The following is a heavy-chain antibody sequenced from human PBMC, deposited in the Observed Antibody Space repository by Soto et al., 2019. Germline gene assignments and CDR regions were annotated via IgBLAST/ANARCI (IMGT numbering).Heavy chain of an antibody. Sequence: PXGSLRLSCTVSGFMFEDYAMHWVRKAPGKGLEWVSGINWNGVNKGYADSVQGRFTISRDNAKKSLYLQMNYLRPEDTALYFCAKDVDRLGELWGYFRTWGQGPVVTVSS. CDR2: INWNGVNK. J-gene: IGHJ4*02. D-gene: IGHD3-16*01. CDR1: GFMFEDYA. V-gene: IGHV3-9*01. CDR3: AKDVDRLGELWGYFRT.